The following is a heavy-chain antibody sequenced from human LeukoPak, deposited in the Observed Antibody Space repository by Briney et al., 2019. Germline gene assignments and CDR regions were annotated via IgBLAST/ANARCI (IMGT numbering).Heavy chain of an antibody. Sequence: GRSLRLSCAASGFTFSSYAMHWVRQAPGKGLEWVAVISYDGSNKYYADSVKGRFTISRDNSKNTLYLQMNSLRAEDTALYYCAKNYGSGSYFDAFDIWGQGTMVTVSS. CDR2: ISYDGSNK. CDR3: AKNYGSGSYFDAFDI. V-gene: IGHV3-30-3*02. J-gene: IGHJ3*02. D-gene: IGHD3-10*01. CDR1: GFTFSSYA.